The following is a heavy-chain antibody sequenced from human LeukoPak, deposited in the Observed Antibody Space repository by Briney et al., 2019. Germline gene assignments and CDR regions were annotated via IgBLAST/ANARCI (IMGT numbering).Heavy chain of an antibody. Sequence: GGSLRLSCAASGFTFNIYWMHWVRQAPGKGLVWVSLISSDGSITSYADSVKGRFTISRDNAKNTVYLQMNSLRVEDTAVYYCARRVGSSESSYYFDYWGQGTLVTDSS. CDR1: GFTFNIYW. D-gene: IGHD3-22*01. J-gene: IGHJ4*02. CDR2: ISSDGSIT. CDR3: ARRVGSSESSYYFDY. V-gene: IGHV3-74*01.